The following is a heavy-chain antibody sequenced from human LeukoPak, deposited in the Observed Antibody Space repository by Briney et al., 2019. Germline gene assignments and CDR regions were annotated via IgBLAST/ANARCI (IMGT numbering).Heavy chain of an antibody. D-gene: IGHD2-2*02. CDR3: ARTVARDIVVVPAAIPHYYYYGMDV. Sequence: PSETLSLTCTVSGGSISSGGYYWSWIRQHPGKGLEWIGYIYYSGSTYYNPSLKSRVTISVDTSKNQFSLKLSSVTAADTAVYYCARTVARDIVVVPAAIPHYYYYGMDVLRQGTTVSVCS. J-gene: IGHJ6*02. CDR2: IYYSGST. CDR1: GGSISSGGYY. V-gene: IGHV4-31*03.